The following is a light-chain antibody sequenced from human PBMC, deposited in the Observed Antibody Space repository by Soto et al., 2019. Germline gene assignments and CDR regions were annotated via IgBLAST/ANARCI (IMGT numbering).Light chain of an antibody. V-gene: IGLV2-14*01. CDR2: EVS. CDR3: TSYSSTSTVL. J-gene: IGLJ3*02. Sequence: QSALTQPASVSGSPGQSITISGTGTSSDVGGYNYVSWYQQHPGKAPKLMIYEVSNRPSGVSHRFSGSTSGNTASLTISGLQAEDEAEYYCTSYSSTSTVLFGGGTKVTVL. CDR1: SSDVGGYNY.